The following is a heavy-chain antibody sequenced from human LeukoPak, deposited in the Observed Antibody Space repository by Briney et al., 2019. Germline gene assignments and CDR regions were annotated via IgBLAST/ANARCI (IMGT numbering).Heavy chain of an antibody. CDR3: AKDRDCSSTGCYVFAN. V-gene: IGHV3-23*01. D-gene: IGHD2-2*01. CDR1: GVTLRNYA. Sequence: PGGSLRLSCAASGVTLRNYAMTWIRQAPGKRLQWVSVISGDGESTYYADSVRGRFTISRDNSKNTMYLQMNNLRAEDTAIYYCAKDRDCSSTGCYVFANWGQGTLVTVSS. CDR2: ISGDGEST. J-gene: IGHJ4*02.